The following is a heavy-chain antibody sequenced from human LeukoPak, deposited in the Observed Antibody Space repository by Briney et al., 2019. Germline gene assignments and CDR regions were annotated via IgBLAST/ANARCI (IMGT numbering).Heavy chain of an antibody. D-gene: IGHD6-13*01. J-gene: IGHJ6*03. CDR1: GGPISSGGYY. CDR2: IYTSGST. V-gene: IGHV4-61*02. CDR3: ARGGLSKWAGIAAAGFYYYYYMDV. Sequence: SQTLSLTCTVSGGPISSGGYYWSWIRQPAGKGLEWIGRIYTSGSTNYNPSLKSRVTMSVDTSKNQFSLKLSSVTAADTAVYYCARGGLSKWAGIAAAGFYYYYYMDVWGKGTTVTVSS.